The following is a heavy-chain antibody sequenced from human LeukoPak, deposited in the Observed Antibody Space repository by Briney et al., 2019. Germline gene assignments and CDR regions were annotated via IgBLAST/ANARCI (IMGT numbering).Heavy chain of an antibody. CDR1: GYTFTSCW. CDR3: ARTIAFYYDSSSYMDL. V-gene: IGHV5-51*01. J-gene: IGHJ5*02. Sequence: GESLKISCKGSGYTFTSCWIGWVRQMPGKGLEWMGIIYPGDSDTRYSPSFQGQVTMSADQTITTAYLQWNSLKASDTAMYFCARTIAFYYDSSSYMDLWGQGTLVTVSS. CDR2: IYPGDSDT. D-gene: IGHD3-22*01.